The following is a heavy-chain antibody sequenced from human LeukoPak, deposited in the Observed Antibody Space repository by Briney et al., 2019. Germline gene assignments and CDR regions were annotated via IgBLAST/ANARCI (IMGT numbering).Heavy chain of an antibody. CDR1: GITFSSYT. CDR2: LTSNGDST. J-gene: IGHJ4*02. V-gene: IGHV3-64D*06. Sequence: SGGSLRLSCSASGITFSSYTMHWVRQAPGKELEYVSGLTSNGDSTYYADSVKGRFTISRDDSKDTLYLQMSSLRPEDTAVYYCTAFDHWGQGTLVTVSS. CDR3: TAFDH.